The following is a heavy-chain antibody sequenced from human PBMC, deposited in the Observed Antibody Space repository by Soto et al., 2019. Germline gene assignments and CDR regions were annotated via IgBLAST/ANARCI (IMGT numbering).Heavy chain of an antibody. Sequence: GGSLRLSCAASGFTFSSYWMSWVRQAPGKGLEWVANIKQDGSEKYYVDSVKGRFTISRDTSKNQFSLKLSSVTAADTAVYYCARGPGEQQLVGVDYWGQGTLVTVSS. J-gene: IGHJ4*02. CDR3: ARGPGEQQLVGVDY. CDR1: GFTFSSYW. CDR2: IKQDGSEK. D-gene: IGHD6-13*01. V-gene: IGHV3-7*01.